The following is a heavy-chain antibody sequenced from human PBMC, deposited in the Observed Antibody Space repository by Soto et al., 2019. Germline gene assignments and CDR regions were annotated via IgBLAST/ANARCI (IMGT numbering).Heavy chain of an antibody. D-gene: IGHD1-20*01. CDR1: GGSISRYY. CDR3: AGSRITATRFDY. CDR2: IYDRGNT. V-gene: IGHV4-59*08. J-gene: IGHJ4*02. Sequence: SETLSLTCSVSGGSISRYYWTWIRQPPGKGLEWIGYIYDRGNTNYNPSHQSRDTISVDTSKNQFSLHLSSVSDADTAVYYCAGSRITATRFDYWGQGTLVTVSS.